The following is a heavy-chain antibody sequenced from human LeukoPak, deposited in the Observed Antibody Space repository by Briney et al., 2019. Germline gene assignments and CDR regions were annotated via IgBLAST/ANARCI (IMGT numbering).Heavy chain of an antibody. CDR2: INPNSGGT. CDR1: GYTFTGYY. V-gene: IGHV1-2*02. D-gene: IGHD2-2*01. J-gene: IGHJ4*02. Sequence: GASVKVSCKASGYTFTGYYMHWVRQAPGQGLEWMGWINPNSGGTNYAQKFQGRVTMTRDTSISTAYMELSRLRSDDTAVYYCARVVGYCSSTSCYRPLGYFDYWGQGTLVTVSS. CDR3: ARVVGYCSSTSCYRPLGYFDY.